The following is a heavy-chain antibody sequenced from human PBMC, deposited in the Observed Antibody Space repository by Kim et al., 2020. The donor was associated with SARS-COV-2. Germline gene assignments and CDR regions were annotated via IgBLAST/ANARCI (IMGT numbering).Heavy chain of an antibody. CDR2: IYWDDDK. V-gene: IGHV2-5*02. Sequence: SGPTLVKPTQTLTLTCTFSGFSLSTSGVGVGWIRQPPGKTLEWLALIYWDDDKRYSPSLKSRLTITKDTSKNQVVLTMTNMDPVDTATYYCAHIPRKRDERGRYFDWLSADYFDYWGQGTLVTVSS. J-gene: IGHJ4*02. CDR3: AHIPRKRDERGRYFDWLSADYFDY. D-gene: IGHD3-9*01. CDR1: GFSLSTSGVG.